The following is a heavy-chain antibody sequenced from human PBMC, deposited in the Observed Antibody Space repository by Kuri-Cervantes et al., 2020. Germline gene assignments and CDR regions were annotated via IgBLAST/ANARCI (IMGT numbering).Heavy chain of an antibody. V-gene: IGHV3-23*01. CDR3: ARGEVVIADLDY. J-gene: IGHJ4*02. Sequence: GGSLRLSCTASGFTFSNYAMTWVRQAPGKGPEWVSTISPTGGSTYYADSVKGRFTISRDNSKNTLYLQMNSLRAEDTAVYYCARGEVVIADLDYWGQGTLVTVSS. CDR2: ISPTGGST. CDR1: GFTFSNYA. D-gene: IGHD3-22*01.